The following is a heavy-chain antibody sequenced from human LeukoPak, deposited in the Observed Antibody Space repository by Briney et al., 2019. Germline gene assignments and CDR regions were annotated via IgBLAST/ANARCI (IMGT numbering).Heavy chain of an antibody. CDR2: ISFDGSDI. D-gene: IGHD1-26*01. J-gene: IGHJ4*02. CDR3: AKDHSGSYYFFGQ. Sequence: GGSLRLSCAVSGFTFTKYAMTWVRQAPGKGLEWVAVISFDGSDIYYADSVKGRFTISRDNSKNTLYLQMNSLRAEDTAVYYCAKDHSGSYYFFGQWGQGTLVTVSS. CDR1: GFTFTKYA. V-gene: IGHV3-30*18.